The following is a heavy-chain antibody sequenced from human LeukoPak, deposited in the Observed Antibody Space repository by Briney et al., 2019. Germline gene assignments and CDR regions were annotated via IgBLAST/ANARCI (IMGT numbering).Heavy chain of an antibody. Sequence: GGSLTLSCEVSRCCFSSYSLTWFRQPPGKGQEWVAAISGRGDRTSYADSVKGRVTISRDNSKNTLYLQMNSLRAEDTAVYYCAKYCSSTSCYTSNYWGQGTLVTVSS. CDR1: RCCFSSYS. CDR2: ISGRGDRT. CDR3: AKYCSSTSCYTSNY. V-gene: IGHV3-23*01. D-gene: IGHD2-2*02. J-gene: IGHJ4*02.